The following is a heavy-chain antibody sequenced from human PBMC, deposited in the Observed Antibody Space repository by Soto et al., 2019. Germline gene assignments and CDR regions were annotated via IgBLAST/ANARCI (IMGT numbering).Heavy chain of an antibody. V-gene: IGHV3-23*01. J-gene: IGHJ6*02. CDR3: AKASGDFWSGPSYYYYGMDV. CDR1: GFTFSSYA. D-gene: IGHD3-3*01. CDR2: ISGSGGST. Sequence: PGGSLRLSCAASGFTFSSYAMSWVRQAPGKGLEWVSAISGSGGSTYYADSVKGRFTISRDNSKNTLYLQMNSLRAEDTAVYYCAKASGDFWSGPSYYYYGMDVWGQGTTVTVS.